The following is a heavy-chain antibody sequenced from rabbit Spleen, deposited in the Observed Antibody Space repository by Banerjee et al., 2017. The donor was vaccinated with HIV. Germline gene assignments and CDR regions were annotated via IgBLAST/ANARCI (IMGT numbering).Heavy chain of an antibody. CDR1: GFSLTSSDY. Sequence: QSLEESGGDLVKPGASLTLTCTASGFSLTSSDYMCWVRQAPGKGLEWIACIAAGSSGFPYHASWAKGRFTISKTSSTTVTLQMTRLTAADTATYFCARDTSTSFSSYGMDLWGQGTLVTVS. CDR2: IAAGSSGFP. V-gene: IGHV1S40*01. D-gene: IGHD1-1*01. CDR3: ARDTSTSFSSYGMDL. J-gene: IGHJ6*01.